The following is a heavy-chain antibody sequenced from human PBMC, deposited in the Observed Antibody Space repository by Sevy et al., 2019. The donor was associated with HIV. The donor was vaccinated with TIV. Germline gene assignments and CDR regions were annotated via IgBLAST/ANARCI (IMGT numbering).Heavy chain of an antibody. Sequence: GGSLRLSCAASGFTFDDYAMHWVRQAPGKGLEWVSFISWNSGSIGYADSVKGRFTISRDNAKNSLYLQMNSLRAEDTALYYCAKDSPNCANTNCPKDYWGQGTLVTVSS. CDR3: AKDSPNCANTNCPKDY. J-gene: IGHJ4*02. CDR2: ISWNSGSI. V-gene: IGHV3-9*01. CDR1: GFTFDDYA. D-gene: IGHD2-2*01.